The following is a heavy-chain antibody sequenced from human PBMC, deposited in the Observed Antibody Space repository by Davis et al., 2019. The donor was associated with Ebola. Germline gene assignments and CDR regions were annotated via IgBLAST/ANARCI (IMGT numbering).Heavy chain of an antibody. CDR1: GYTFTGYY. J-gene: IGHJ5*02. CDR3: ARVPYYYDSSGYPFDP. V-gene: IGHV1-2*06. D-gene: IGHD3-22*01. CDR2: INPNSGGT. Sequence: ASVKVSCKASGYTFTGYYMHWVRQAPGQGLEWMGRINPNSGGTNYAQKFQSRVTMTRDTSISTAYMELSRLRSDDTAVYYCARVPYYYDSSGYPFDPWGQGTLVTVSS.